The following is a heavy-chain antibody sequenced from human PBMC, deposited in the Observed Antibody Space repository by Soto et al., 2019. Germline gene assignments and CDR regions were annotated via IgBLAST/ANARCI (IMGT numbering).Heavy chain of an antibody. D-gene: IGHD2-2*01. CDR1: GYNFANYW. J-gene: IGHJ5*02. V-gene: IGHV5-51*01. CDR2: IYPGGSDT. CDR3: ARHGPYWESTRCYGDNNWSYP. Sequence: GESLKISCKASGYNFANYWIGWVRQMPGKGLEWVGIIYPGGSDTRYSPSFQGQVTISADKSTFTAYLQWSSLKASDTAMYYCARHGPYWESTRCYGDNNWSYPWGLESLFTVSS.